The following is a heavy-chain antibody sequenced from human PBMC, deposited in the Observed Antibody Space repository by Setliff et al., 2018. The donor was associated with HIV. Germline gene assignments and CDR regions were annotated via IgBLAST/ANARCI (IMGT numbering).Heavy chain of an antibody. V-gene: IGHV3-48*04. J-gene: IGHJ5*02. Sequence: PGGSLRLSCAASGFAFSGYSMNWVRQAPGKGLEWISYISTGSDTIYYADSVGGRFTISRDNAKNSLDLQMNSLRAEDTAVYFCARSESSGYSLPYTRFDAWGQGALVTVSS. D-gene: IGHD3-22*01. CDR3: ARSESSGYSLPYTRFDA. CDR2: ISTGSDTI. CDR1: GFAFSGYS.